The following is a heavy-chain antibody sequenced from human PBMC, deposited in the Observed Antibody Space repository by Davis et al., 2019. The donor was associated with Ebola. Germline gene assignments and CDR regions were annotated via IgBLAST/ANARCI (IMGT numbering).Heavy chain of an antibody. CDR2: ISYDGSNK. D-gene: IGHD2-2*03. V-gene: IGHV3-30-3*01. CDR1: GFTFSSYA. CDR3: ARAFGYCSSTSCSAYYYYMDV. Sequence: SLKISCAASGFTFSSYAMHWVRQAPGKGLEWVAVISYDGSNKYYADSVKGRFTISRDNSKNTLYLQMNSLRAEDTAVYYCARAFGYCSSTSCSAYYYYMDVWGKGTTVTVSS. J-gene: IGHJ6*03.